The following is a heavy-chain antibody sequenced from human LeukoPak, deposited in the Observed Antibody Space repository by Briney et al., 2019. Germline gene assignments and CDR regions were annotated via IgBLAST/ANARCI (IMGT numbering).Heavy chain of an antibody. CDR2: IYTSGST. Sequence: PSETLSLTCTVSGGSISSYYWSWIRQPAGKGLEWIGRIYTSGSTNYNPSLKSRVTMSVDTSKNQFSLKLSSVTAADTAVYYCARLNWAAADKAEDYWGQGTLVTVSS. D-gene: IGHD6-13*01. CDR1: GGSISSYY. V-gene: IGHV4-4*07. J-gene: IGHJ4*02. CDR3: ARLNWAAADKAEDY.